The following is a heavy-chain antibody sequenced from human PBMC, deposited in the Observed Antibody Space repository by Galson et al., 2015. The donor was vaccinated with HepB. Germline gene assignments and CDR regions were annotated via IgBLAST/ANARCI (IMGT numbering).Heavy chain of an antibody. D-gene: IGHD6-13*01. CDR2: INAGNGNT. CDR1: GYTFTSYA. J-gene: IGHJ4*02. Sequence: SVKVSCKASGYTFTSYAMHWVRQAPGQRLEWMGWINAGNGNTKYSQKFQGRVTITRDTSASTAYMELSSLRSEDTAVYYCARSGGGSSWFDYWGQGTLVTVSS. V-gene: IGHV1-3*01. CDR3: ARSGGGSSWFDY.